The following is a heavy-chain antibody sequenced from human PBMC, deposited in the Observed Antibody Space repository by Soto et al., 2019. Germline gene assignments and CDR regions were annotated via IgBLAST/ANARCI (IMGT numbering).Heavy chain of an antibody. CDR3: ARGGYSYGSQYFFDF. D-gene: IGHD5-18*01. V-gene: IGHV4-59*01. CDR2: IFYSGTT. CDR1: GDSLSGYY. J-gene: IGHJ4*02. Sequence: SETLSLTCTVSGDSLSGYYWSWIRQPPGSRLEWIGYIFYSGTTNYNPSLQSRVTMSVDASKNQFSLKLTSVTAADTAVYYCARGGYSYGSQYFFDFWGQGTLVTVSS.